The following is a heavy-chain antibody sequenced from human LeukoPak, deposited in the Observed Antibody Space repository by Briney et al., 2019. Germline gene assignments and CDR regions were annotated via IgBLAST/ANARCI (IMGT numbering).Heavy chain of an antibody. CDR2: INHSGST. CDR3: ARSRVYSSGWSFDY. V-gene: IGHV4-34*01. CDR1: GGSISGYY. D-gene: IGHD6-19*01. J-gene: IGHJ4*02. Sequence: SETLSLTCTVSGGSISGYYWSWIRQPPGKGLEWIGEINHSGSTNYNPSLKSRVTISVDTSKNQFSLKLSSVTAADTAVYYCARSRVYSSGWSFDYWGQGTLVTVSS.